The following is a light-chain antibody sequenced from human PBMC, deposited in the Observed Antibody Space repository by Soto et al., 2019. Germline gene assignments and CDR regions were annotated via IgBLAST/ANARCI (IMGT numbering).Light chain of an antibody. Sequence: QSVLTQPASVSGSPGQSITISCTGTSSDVGGYNYVSWYQHHPGEVPKLLIFEVTKRPSGISNRFSGSKSGNTASLTISGLQAEDEADYFCNSYTTSSTYVFGSGTKVTVL. CDR2: EVT. V-gene: IGLV2-14*01. CDR3: NSYTTSSTYV. CDR1: SSDVGGYNY. J-gene: IGLJ1*01.